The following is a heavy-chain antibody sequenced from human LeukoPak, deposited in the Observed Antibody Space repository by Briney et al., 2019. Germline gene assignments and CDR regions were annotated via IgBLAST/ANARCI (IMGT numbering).Heavy chain of an antibody. CDR3: ARGSVAAAY. V-gene: IGHV4-59*01. CDR2: VYYSGST. Sequence: SETPSLTCTVSGGSISSYYWSWIRQPPGKGLEWIGYVYYSGSTNYNPSLKSRVTISVDTSKNQFSLKLSSVTAADTAVYYCARGSVAAAYWGQGTLVTVSS. J-gene: IGHJ4*02. D-gene: IGHD2-15*01. CDR1: GGSISSYY.